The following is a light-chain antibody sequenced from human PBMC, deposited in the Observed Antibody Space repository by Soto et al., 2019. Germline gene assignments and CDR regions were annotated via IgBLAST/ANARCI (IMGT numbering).Light chain of an antibody. CDR1: SSDVGAYNY. J-gene: IGLJ3*02. CDR3: SSYTSSTTLWV. V-gene: IGLV2-14*01. Sequence: QAVLTQPASASGSPGQSITISCTGTSSDVGAYNYVSWYQQHPGKAPKLMIYDVSNRPSGVSNRFSGSKSGNTASLTISGLQAEDEADYYCSSYTSSTTLWVFGGGTKLTVL. CDR2: DVS.